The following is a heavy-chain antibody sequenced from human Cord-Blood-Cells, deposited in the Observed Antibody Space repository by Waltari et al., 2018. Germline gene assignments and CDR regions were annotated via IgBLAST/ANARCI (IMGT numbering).Heavy chain of an antibody. CDR2: IRGSGGST. J-gene: IGHJ4*02. CDR3: AKDYLSSSWYDY. D-gene: IGHD6-13*01. V-gene: IGHV3-23*01. CDR1: GFPFISHA. Sequence: EVQLLGSGGGLVQPGGSLRLSCAHSGFPFISHAMTRVSQAPGKGLEWVSAIRGSGGSTYYADSVKCRFTISRDNSKNTLYLQMNSLRAEDTAVYYCAKDYLSSSWYDYWGQGTLVTVSS.